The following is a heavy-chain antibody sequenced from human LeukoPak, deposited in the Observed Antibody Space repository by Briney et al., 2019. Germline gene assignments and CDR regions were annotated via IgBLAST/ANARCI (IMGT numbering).Heavy chain of an antibody. Sequence: SETLSLTCTVSGGSISSSSYYWGWIRQPPGKGLEWIGSIYYSGSTYYNPSLKSRVTISVDTSKNQFSLKLSSVTAADTAVYYCARDHEDYSSGWYYFDYWAQGTLVTVSS. D-gene: IGHD6-19*01. CDR1: GGSISSSSYY. CDR2: IYYSGST. V-gene: IGHV4-39*07. CDR3: ARDHEDYSSGWYYFDY. J-gene: IGHJ4*02.